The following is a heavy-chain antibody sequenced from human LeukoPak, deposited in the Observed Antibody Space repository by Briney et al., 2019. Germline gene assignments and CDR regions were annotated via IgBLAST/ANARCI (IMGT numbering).Heavy chain of an antibody. CDR1: GGSISSSNW. J-gene: IGHJ6*04. D-gene: IGHD3-9*01. Sequence: SETLSLTCAVSGGSISSSNWWSWVRQPPGKGLEWIGEIYHSGSTNYHPSLKSRVTISVDKSKNQFSLKLSSVTAADTAVYYCASRYFDWTRSSYGMDVWGKGTTVTVSS. V-gene: IGHV4-4*02. CDR2: IYHSGST. CDR3: ASRYFDWTRSSYGMDV.